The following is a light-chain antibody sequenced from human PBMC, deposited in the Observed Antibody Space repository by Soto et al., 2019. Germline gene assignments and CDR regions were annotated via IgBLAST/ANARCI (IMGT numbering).Light chain of an antibody. V-gene: IGKV3-11*01. CDR1: QSVSTY. CDR2: DAS. CDR3: QQRSDWPLP. Sequence: EIVLTQSPATLSLSPGERATLSCSASQSVSTYLAWYQQNPGQAPRLLIYDASNRATGIPARFSGSGSGTDFTLTISSLEPEDFAVYYCQQRSDWPLPFGGGTKVEIK. J-gene: IGKJ4*01.